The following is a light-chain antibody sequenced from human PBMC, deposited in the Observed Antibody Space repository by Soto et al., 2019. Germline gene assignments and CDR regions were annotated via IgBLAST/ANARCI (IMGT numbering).Light chain of an antibody. Sequence: EIVMTQSPATLSVSPGERATLSCRASESVSSNLAWYQQKPGQAPRLLIYGASTRATGIPARISGSGSGTEFTLTISSLQSEDFAVYYCQQYNKWRTFGQGTRWISN. J-gene: IGKJ1*01. CDR3: QQYNKWRT. CDR1: ESVSSN. V-gene: IGKV3-15*01. CDR2: GAS.